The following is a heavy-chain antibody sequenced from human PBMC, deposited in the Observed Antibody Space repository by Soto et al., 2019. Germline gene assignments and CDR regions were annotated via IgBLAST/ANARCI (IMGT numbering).Heavy chain of an antibody. V-gene: IGHV1-2*04. CDR1: GYTFTGYY. D-gene: IGHD3-9*01. J-gene: IGHJ6*02. CDR2: INPNSGGT. Sequence: ASVKVSCKASGYTFTGYYMHWVRQAPGQGLEWMGWINPNSGGTNYAQKFQGWVTMTRDTSISTAYMELGRLRSDDTAVYYCARFPAPPFTISTETYYYGMDVWGQGTTVTVSS. CDR3: ARFPAPPFTISTETYYYGMDV.